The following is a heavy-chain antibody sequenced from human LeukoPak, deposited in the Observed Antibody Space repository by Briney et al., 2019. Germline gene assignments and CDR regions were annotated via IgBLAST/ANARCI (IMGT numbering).Heavy chain of an antibody. CDR1: GFTFGSYA. J-gene: IGHJ4*02. V-gene: IGHV3-30-3*01. CDR3: VRETYYYGSSGYEVIGNFDY. D-gene: IGHD3-22*01. Sequence: GGSLRLSCAASGFTFGSYAMSWVRQAPDKGLEWVAVVSSDGDTKFYADSVKGRFTISRDNSKNTLYLQMNSLRAEDTAVYYCVRETYYYGSSGYEVIGNFDYWGQGTLVAVSS. CDR2: VSSDGDTK.